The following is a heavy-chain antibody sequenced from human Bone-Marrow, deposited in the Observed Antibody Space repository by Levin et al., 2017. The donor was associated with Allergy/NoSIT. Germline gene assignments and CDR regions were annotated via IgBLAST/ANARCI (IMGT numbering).Heavy chain of an antibody. V-gene: IGHV1-69*02. J-gene: IGHJ4*02. CDR3: AGHITVTTWLFDY. CDR2: IIPILGIA. D-gene: IGHD4-17*01. CDR1: GGTFSSYT. Sequence: KISCKASGGTFSSYTISWVRQAPGQGLEWMGRIIPILGIANYAQKFQGRVTITADKSTSTAYMELSSLRSEDTAVYYCAGHITVTTWLFDYWGQGTLVTVSS.